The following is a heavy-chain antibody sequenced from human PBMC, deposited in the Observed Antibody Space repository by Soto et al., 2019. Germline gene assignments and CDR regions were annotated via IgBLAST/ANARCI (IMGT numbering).Heavy chain of an antibody. V-gene: IGHV3-23*01. D-gene: IGHD3-3*01. J-gene: IGHJ2*01. CDR1: GFTFSSYA. CDR3: AKADLEWLLSRPLWYFDL. CDR2: ISGSGGST. Sequence: GGSLRLSCAASGFTFSSYAMSWVRQAPGKGLEWVSAISGSGGSTYYADSVKGRFTISRDDSKNTLYLQMNSLRAEDTAVYYCAKADLEWLLSRPLWYFDLWGRGTLVTVSS.